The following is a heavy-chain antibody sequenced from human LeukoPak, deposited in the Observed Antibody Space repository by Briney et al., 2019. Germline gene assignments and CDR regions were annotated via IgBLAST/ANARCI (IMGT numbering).Heavy chain of an antibody. D-gene: IGHD3-3*01. CDR2: ISYDGSNK. J-gene: IGHJ3*02. V-gene: IGHV3-30-3*01. Sequence: GRSLRLSCAASGFTFSSYAMHWVRQAPGKGLEWVAVISYDGSNKYYADSVKGRFTISRDNSKNTLYLQMNSLRAEDTAVYYCVSNYDFWRIWGQGTMVTVSS. CDR1: GFTFSSYA. CDR3: VSNYDFWRI.